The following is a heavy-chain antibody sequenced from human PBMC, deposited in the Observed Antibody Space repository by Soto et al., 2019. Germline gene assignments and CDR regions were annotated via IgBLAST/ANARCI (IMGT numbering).Heavy chain of an antibody. Sequence: SQTLSLTCAISGDSVSSNSAAWNWIRQSQSRDLEWLGRTYYRSKWYNDYAVSVKSRITINPDTSKNQFSLQLNSVTPEDTAVYYCVRDRDSSGWFDYYHYGMDVWGQGTTVTVSS. V-gene: IGHV6-1*01. CDR2: TYYRSKWYN. CDR3: VRDRDSSGWFDYYHYGMDV. CDR1: GDSVSSNSAA. D-gene: IGHD6-19*01. J-gene: IGHJ6*02.